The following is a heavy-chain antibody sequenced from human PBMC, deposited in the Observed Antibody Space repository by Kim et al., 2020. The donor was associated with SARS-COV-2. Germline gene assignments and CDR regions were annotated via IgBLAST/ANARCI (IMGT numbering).Heavy chain of an antibody. Sequence: KGRFTISRDNAKNSLYLQMNSLRAEDTAVYYCARALYYDFWSGHLGYWGQGTLVTVSS. CDR3: ARALYYDFWSGHLGY. V-gene: IGHV3-11*01. D-gene: IGHD3-3*01. J-gene: IGHJ4*02.